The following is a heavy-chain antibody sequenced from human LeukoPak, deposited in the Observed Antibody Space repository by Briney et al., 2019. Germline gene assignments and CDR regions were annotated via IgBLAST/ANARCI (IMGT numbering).Heavy chain of an antibody. Sequence: SQTLSLTCAISGDSVSSNSAAWNWIRQSPSRGLEWLGRTYYRSKWYNDYVVSVKSRITINPDTSKNQFSLQLNSVTPEDTAVYYCARVPHSYCSGGSCYGNYFDYWGQGTLVTVSS. D-gene: IGHD2-15*01. J-gene: IGHJ4*02. CDR2: TYYRSKWYN. CDR1: GDSVSSNSAA. CDR3: ARVPHSYCSGGSCYGNYFDY. V-gene: IGHV6-1*01.